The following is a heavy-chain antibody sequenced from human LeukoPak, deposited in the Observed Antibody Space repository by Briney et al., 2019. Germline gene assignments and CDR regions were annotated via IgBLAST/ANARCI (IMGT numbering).Heavy chain of an antibody. CDR2: IGTTGDT. CDR3: ARVKGQTPYGSGSYYYYYYGMDV. J-gene: IGHJ6*02. D-gene: IGHD3-10*01. Sequence: GGSLRLSCAASGFTFSSYDMHWVRQATGKGLEWVSAIGTTGDTYYPGSVKGRFTISRENAKNSLYFQMTSLRAGDTAVYYCARVKGQTPYGSGSYYYYYYGMDVWGQGTTVTVSS. V-gene: IGHV3-13*01. CDR1: GFTFSSYD.